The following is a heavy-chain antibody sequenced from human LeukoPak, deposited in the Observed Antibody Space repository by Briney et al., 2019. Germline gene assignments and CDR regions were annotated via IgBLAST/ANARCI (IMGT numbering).Heavy chain of an antibody. D-gene: IGHD3-10*02. V-gene: IGHV3-7*01. CDR2: IKQDGSEK. Sequence: GGSLRLSCAASGFTFSSYWMSWVRQAPGEGLEWVANIKQDGSEKYYVDSVKGRFTVSRDNAKNSLYLQMNSLRAEDTAVYYCAELGITMIGGVWGKGTTVTISS. J-gene: IGHJ6*04. CDR1: GFTFSSYW. CDR3: AELGITMIGGV.